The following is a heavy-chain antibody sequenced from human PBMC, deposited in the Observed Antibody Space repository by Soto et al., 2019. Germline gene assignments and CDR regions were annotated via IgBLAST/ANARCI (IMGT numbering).Heavy chain of an antibody. CDR3: TIVRVADSAIEH. Sequence: HPGGSLRLSCVGSVFIFSNNGMHCVRQTPGKGLEWVAFMSYDGSYTFYADSVKGRFTISRDNSKNTLFLHMSNLRAEDTAMYYCTIVRVADSAIEHWGQGTMVTVSS. D-gene: IGHD3-10*02. J-gene: IGHJ4*02. V-gene: IGHV3-30*02. CDR1: VFIFSNNG. CDR2: MSYDGSYT.